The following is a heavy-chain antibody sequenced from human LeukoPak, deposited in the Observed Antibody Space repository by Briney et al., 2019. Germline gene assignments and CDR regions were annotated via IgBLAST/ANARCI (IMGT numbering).Heavy chain of an antibody. CDR3: AANSDILSSGFGS. Sequence: SETLSLTCTVSGSISSYYWSWIRQPPGKGLEWIGYIYTSGSTNYNPSLKSRVTISVDTSKNQFSLDLSSVTAADTAVYYCAANSDILSSGFGSWGQGTLVTVSS. J-gene: IGHJ5*02. V-gene: IGHV4-4*09. CDR1: GSISSYY. CDR2: IYTSGST. D-gene: IGHD3-9*01.